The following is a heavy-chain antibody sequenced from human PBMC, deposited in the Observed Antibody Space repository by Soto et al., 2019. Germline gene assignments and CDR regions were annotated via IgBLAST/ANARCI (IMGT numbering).Heavy chain of an antibody. Sequence: QVQLVQSGAEVKKPGASVKVSCKASGYTFTSYGISWVRQAPGQGLEWMGWISAYNGNTNDAQKLQGRVTMTTATSTSTAYMELRGLRSDDTAVYYCARAWWDDYGDYGGPHFDSWGQGTLVTVSS. V-gene: IGHV1-18*01. J-gene: IGHJ4*02. CDR1: GYTFTSYG. CDR2: ISAYNGNT. CDR3: ARAWWDDYGDYGGPHFDS. D-gene: IGHD4-17*01.